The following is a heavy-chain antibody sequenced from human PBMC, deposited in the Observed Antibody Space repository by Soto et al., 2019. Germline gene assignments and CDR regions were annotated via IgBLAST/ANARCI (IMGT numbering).Heavy chain of an antibody. CDR2: ISAYNGNT. D-gene: IGHD2-2*01. V-gene: IGHV1-18*01. CDR1: GYTFTSYG. Sequence: ASVKVSCKASGYTFTSYGISWVRQAPGQGLEWMGWISAYNGNTNYAQKLQGRVTMTTDTSTSTAYMELRSLRSDDTAVYYCARKEGYCISTSCPKGFDPWSQGTLVTVSS. J-gene: IGHJ5*02. CDR3: ARKEGYCISTSCPKGFDP.